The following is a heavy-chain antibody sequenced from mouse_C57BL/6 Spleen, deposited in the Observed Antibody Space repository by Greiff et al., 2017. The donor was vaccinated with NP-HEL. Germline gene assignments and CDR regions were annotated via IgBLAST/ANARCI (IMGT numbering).Heavy chain of an antibody. V-gene: IGHV2-5*01. CDR3: AKNKEVGSYAPFDY. Sequence: QVQLQQSGPGLVQPSQSLSITCTVSGFSLTSYGVHWVRQSPGKGLEWLGVIWRGGSTDYNAAFMSRLSITKDNSKSQVFFKMNSLQADDTAIYYCAKNKEVGSYAPFDYWGQGTTLTVSS. J-gene: IGHJ2*01. CDR1: GFSLTSYG. D-gene: IGHD6-1*01. CDR2: IWRGGST.